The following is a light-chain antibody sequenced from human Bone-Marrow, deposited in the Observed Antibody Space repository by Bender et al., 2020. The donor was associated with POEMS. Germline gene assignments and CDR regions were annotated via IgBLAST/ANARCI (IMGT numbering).Light chain of an antibody. CDR1: SSDVGGHKY. V-gene: IGLV2-14*03. CDR3: ASCTSSNSYV. Sequence: QSALTQPASVSGSSGQSIAISCTGTSSDVGGHKYVSWYQQHPGKAPTLLIYEVSDRPSGVSDRFSGSKSGNTASLTVSGLLTEEEADYYCASCTSSNSYVFGTGTKGTVL. J-gene: IGLJ1*01. CDR2: EVS.